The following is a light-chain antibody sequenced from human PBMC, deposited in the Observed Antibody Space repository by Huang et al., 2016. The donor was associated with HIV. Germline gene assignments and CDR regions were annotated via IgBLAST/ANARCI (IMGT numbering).Light chain of an antibody. CDR1: QDVEKY. CDR2: DAS. CDR3: QQYDDLPLT. Sequence: DIQMTQSPSSLYASVGDRVTITCQASQDVEKYLNWYQQKPGKAPKVLIYDASNLETGVALSFSGSGSGTNFTLTINSLQPEDVGKYFCQQYDDLPLTFGGGTKVALK. J-gene: IGKJ4*01. V-gene: IGKV1-33*01.